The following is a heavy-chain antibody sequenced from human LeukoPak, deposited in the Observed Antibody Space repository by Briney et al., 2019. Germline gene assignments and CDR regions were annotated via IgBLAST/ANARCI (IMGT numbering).Heavy chain of an antibody. D-gene: IGHD3-9*01. J-gene: IGHJ5*02. Sequence: GGTLRLSCAASTFTFSIYGMSWVRQAPGKGLEWVGRIKRKSDGGSTDYAAPVKGRFSISKDDSKNTLYLQMNSLKTEDTAVYYCITDLITLRYFAWGQGTLVTVSS. CDR3: ITDLITLRYFA. CDR1: TFTFSIYG. CDR2: IKRKSDGGST. V-gene: IGHV3-15*01.